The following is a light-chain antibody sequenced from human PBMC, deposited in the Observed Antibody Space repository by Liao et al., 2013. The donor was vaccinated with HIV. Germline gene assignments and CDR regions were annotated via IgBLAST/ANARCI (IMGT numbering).Light chain of an antibody. J-gene: IGLJ1*01. CDR1: KLGDKY. CDR3: QAWDSSTASYV. Sequence: SYELTQPPSVSVSPGQTARITCSGDKLGDKYASWYQQKPGQSPVVVIYQDNKRPSGIPERFSGSNSGNTATLTISGTQAMDEADYYCQAWDSSTASYVFGTGTKVTVL. V-gene: IGLV3-1*01. CDR2: QDN.